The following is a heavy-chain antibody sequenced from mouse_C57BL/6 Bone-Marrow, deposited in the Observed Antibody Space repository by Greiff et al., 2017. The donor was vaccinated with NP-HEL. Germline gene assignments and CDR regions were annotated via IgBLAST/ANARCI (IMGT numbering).Heavy chain of an antibody. CDR3: ARRDAYPYYYAMDY. D-gene: IGHD2-10*01. Sequence: EVKLVESGGGLVQPGGSLKLSCAASGFTFSDYYMYWVRQTPEKRLEWVAYISNGGGSTYYPDTVKGRFTISRDNAKNTLYLQMSRLKSEDTAMYYCARRDAYPYYYAMDYWGQGTSVTVSS. V-gene: IGHV5-12*01. J-gene: IGHJ4*01. CDR1: GFTFSDYY. CDR2: ISNGGGST.